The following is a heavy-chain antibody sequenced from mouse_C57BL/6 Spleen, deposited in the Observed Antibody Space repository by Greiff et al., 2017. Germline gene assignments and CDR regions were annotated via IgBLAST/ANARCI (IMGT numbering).Heavy chain of an antibody. V-gene: IGHV1-82*01. J-gene: IGHJ3*01. CDR2: IYPGDGDT. CDR3: ARSGYYDYLFAY. CDR1: GYAFSSSW. Sequence: VKLQESGPELVKPGASVKISCKASGYAFSSSWMNWVKQRPGKGLEWIGRIYPGDGDTNYNGKFKGKATLTADKSSSTAYMQLSSLTSEDSAVYFCARSGYYDYLFAYWGQGTLVTVSA. D-gene: IGHD2-4*01.